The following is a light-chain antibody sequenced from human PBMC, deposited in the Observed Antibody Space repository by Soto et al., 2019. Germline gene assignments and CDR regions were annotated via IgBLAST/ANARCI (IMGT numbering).Light chain of an antibody. V-gene: IGKV3D-20*02. CDR1: HSMSNSN. CDR3: QQRSNWPLT. J-gene: IGKJ4*01. CDR2: GAS. Sequence: FVLTQSPGTLSLSPGDRATLSCRASHSMSNSNLAWYQHKPGQAPRLLIYGASNRATGIPDRFSGSRSGTDFTLTISSLEPEDFAVYYCQQRSNWPLTFGGGTKVDIK.